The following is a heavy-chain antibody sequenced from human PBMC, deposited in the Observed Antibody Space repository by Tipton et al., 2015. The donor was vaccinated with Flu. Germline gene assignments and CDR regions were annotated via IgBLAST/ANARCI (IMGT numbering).Heavy chain of an antibody. CDR3: AVPTMTVLSKSRGY. V-gene: IGHV1-69*11. CDR2: IIPILGTE. Sequence: VQLVQSGAEVKMPGSSVKVSCKASGGPFSSYSINWVRQAPGQGLEWMGGIIPILGTEDYAQKFQGRVTITADESTSTTYMELSSLRFGDTAVYYCAVPTMTVLSKSRGYWGQGTLVTVSS. CDR1: GGPFSSYS. D-gene: IGHD3-22*01. J-gene: IGHJ4*02.